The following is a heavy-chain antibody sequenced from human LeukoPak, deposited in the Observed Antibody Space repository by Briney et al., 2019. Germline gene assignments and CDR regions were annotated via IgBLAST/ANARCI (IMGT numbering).Heavy chain of an antibody. J-gene: IGHJ4*02. Sequence: SETLSLTCTVSGYSISSGYYWGWIRQPPGKGLEWIGEINHSGSTNYNPSLKSRVTISVDASKNQFSLKLSSVTAADTAVYYCARVVGTSPPAWGQGTLVTVSS. V-gene: IGHV4-38-2*02. D-gene: IGHD2-2*01. CDR1: GYSISSGYY. CDR3: ARVVGTSPPA. CDR2: INHSGST.